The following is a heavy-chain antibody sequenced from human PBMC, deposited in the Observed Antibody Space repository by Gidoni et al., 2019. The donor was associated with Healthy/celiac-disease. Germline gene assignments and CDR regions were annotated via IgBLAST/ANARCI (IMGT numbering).Heavy chain of an antibody. J-gene: IGHJ5*02. D-gene: IGHD6-13*01. CDR3: ERGSGAAAGDRGWFDP. CDR1: GGYFSGYY. Sequence: QVQLQQWRAGLLKPSDTLPLTCAVYGGYFSGYYWSWIRQPPGNGLEWIGEINHSGSTNYNPSLKRRVSIAVDTSKNQFSLKLSAVTAAETAVYYWERGSGAAAGDRGWFDPWGQGTLVTVSS. CDR2: INHSGST. V-gene: IGHV4-34*01.